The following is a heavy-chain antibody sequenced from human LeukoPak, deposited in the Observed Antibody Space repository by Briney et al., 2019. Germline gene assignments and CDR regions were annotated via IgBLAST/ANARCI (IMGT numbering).Heavy chain of an antibody. CDR2: ISGSGGST. CDR3: AKRDIGYCTSNRCAIDY. J-gene: IGHJ4*02. CDR1: GFTFSSYA. V-gene: IGHV3-23*01. D-gene: IGHD2-2*01. Sequence: PGGSLRLSCAASGFTFSSYAMSWVRQAPGKGLEWVSAISGSGGSTYYADSVKGRFTISRDNSKNTLYLQMNSLRAEDTAVYYCAKRDIGYCTSNRCAIDYWGQGTLVTVSS.